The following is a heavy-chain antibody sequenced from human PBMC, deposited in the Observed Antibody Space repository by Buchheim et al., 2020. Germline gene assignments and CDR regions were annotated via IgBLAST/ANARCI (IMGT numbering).Heavy chain of an antibody. Sequence: EVQLVQSGAEVKKPGESLKISCNGSGYTFTEYWIGWVRQMPGKGMEWMGMIFPRDSDMRWSPSFQGQVTISADKSVSSASLQCSSLKASDSAMYYCVRGSGYCTNTRCYLFDYWGQGT. D-gene: IGHD2-2*01. CDR1: GYTFTEYW. CDR2: IFPRDSDM. V-gene: IGHV5-51*01. J-gene: IGHJ4*02. CDR3: VRGSGYCTNTRCYLFDY.